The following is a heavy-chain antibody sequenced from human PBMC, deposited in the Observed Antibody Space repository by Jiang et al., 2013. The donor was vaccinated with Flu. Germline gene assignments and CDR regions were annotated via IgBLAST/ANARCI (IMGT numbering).Heavy chain of an antibody. J-gene: IGHJ6*03. CDR2: MNPNSGNT. CDR1: GYTFSSYD. D-gene: IGHD3-10*01. CDR3: ARGHRWFGEFYYYMDV. V-gene: IGHV1-8*01. Sequence: SGAEVKKPGASVKVSCKASGYTFSSYDINWVRQATGQGLEWMGWMNPNSGNTGYAQKFQGRVTMTRNTSKSTAYMELSSLRSEDTAVYYCARGHRWFGEFYYYMDVWGKGTTVTVSS.